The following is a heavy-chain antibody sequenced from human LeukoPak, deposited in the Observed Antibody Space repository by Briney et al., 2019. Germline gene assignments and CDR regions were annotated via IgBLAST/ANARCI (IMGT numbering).Heavy chain of an antibody. V-gene: IGHV3-30*04. J-gene: IGHJ4*02. Sequence: PGGSLRLSCAASGFTFSSYAMHWVRQAPGKGLEWVAVISYDGSNKYYADSVKGRFTISRDNSKNTLYLQMNSLRAEDTAVYYCAKDPTHYRVWDDYDSRRLSHWGQGTLVTVSS. D-gene: IGHD3-22*01. CDR1: GFTFSSYA. CDR3: AKDPTHYRVWDDYDSRRLSH. CDR2: ISYDGSNK.